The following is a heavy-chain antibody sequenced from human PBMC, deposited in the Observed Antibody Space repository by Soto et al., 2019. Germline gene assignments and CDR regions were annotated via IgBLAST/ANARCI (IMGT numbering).Heavy chain of an antibody. V-gene: IGHV1-3*01. J-gene: IGHJ4*02. D-gene: IGHD2-15*01. CDR3: ARGLPLTMGY. Sequence: QVQLVQSGAEVKKPGASVKVSCKASGYTFTSYAMHWVRQAPGQRLEWMGWINAGNGNTKYSQRFQGRVTITRDTSASTGHMALSSLRSEDTAVFYCARGLPLTMGYWGQGTLVTVSS. CDR1: GYTFTSYA. CDR2: INAGNGNT.